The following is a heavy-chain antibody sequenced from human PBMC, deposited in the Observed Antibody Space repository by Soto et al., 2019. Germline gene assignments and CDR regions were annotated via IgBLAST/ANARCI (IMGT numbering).Heavy chain of an antibody. Sequence: PGGSLRLSCAVSGFTFSNFAMSWVRQAPGKGLEGVSAISGSGGDTWYKDSVEGRFTISRDNSKNTLFLHLSSLRSEDTAIYYCAKDRYTYNTAGFDYVGQGTLVAVSS. D-gene: IGHD3-16*02. CDR2: ISGSGGDT. CDR1: GFTFSNFA. CDR3: AKDRYTYNTAGFDY. J-gene: IGHJ4*01. V-gene: IGHV3-23*01.